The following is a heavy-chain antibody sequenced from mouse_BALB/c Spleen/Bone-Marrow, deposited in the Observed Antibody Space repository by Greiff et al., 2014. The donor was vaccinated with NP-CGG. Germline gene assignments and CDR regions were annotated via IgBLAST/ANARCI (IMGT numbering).Heavy chain of an antibody. J-gene: IGHJ3*01. Sequence: VQLQQSGPELVKPGASVKMSCEASGYTFTDYYMKWVKQSHGQSLEWIGDINPNNGGTFYNQKFKGKATLTVDKSSSTAYMQLNSLTSEDSAVYYCASSYYGNPWFAYWGQGTLVTVSA. CDR2: INPNNGGT. CDR1: GYTFTDYY. D-gene: IGHD2-10*01. CDR3: ASSYYGNPWFAY. V-gene: IGHV1-26*01.